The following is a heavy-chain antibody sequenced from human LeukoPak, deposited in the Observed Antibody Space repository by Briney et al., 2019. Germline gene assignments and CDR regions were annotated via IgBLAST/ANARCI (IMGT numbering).Heavy chain of an antibody. V-gene: IGHV4-59*01. J-gene: IGHJ4*02. Sequence: PSETLSLTCTVSGGSISSYYWSWIRQPPGKGLEWIGYIYYSGSTNYNPSLKSRVTISVDTSKNQFSLKLSSVTAADTAVYYCAISSSQYYFDYWGQGTLVTVSS. CDR3: AISSSQYYFDY. D-gene: IGHD6-6*01. CDR1: GGSISSYY. CDR2: IYYSGST.